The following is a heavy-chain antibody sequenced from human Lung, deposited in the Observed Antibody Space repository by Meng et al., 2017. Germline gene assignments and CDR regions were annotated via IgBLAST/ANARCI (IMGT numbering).Heavy chain of an antibody. Sequence: EGGWGGPGEGWVKRGGSVRLSCVASGFSFTEAWMSWVRQAPGKGLEWVGRIKSNSDGGTTDYAAPVKGRFTISRDDSKNTLYLQMNSLITEDTAVYFCATGAAAADHWGQGTLVTVSS. CDR3: ATGAAAADH. CDR1: GFSFTEAW. V-gene: IGHV3-15*01. J-gene: IGHJ4*02. CDR2: IKSNSDGGTT. D-gene: IGHD6-13*01.